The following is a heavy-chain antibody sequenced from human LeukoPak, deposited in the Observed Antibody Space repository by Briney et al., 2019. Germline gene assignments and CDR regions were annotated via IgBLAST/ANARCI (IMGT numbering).Heavy chain of an antibody. CDR3: ARDLWGPVAQSDY. Sequence: GRSLRLSCAASGFTFSSYAMHWVRQAPGKGLEWVAVISYDGSNKYYADSVKGRFTISRDNSKNTLYLQMNSLRAEDTAVYYCARDLWGPVAQSDYWGQGTLVTVSS. D-gene: IGHD3-16*01. V-gene: IGHV3-30-3*01. J-gene: IGHJ4*02. CDR1: GFTFSSYA. CDR2: ISYDGSNK.